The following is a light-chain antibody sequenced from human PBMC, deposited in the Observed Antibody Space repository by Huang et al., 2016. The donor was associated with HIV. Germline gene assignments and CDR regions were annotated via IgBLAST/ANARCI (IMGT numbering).Light chain of an antibody. CDR3: MQGTHWPPYT. V-gene: IGKV2-30*01. Sequence: DVVLHQSPLSLPVTLGQSASISCRSSQSLGYSDGNPYFSWFHQRPGQSPRRLIYNVFKSASGVPDRFSGSGSGTDFTLKISRVEAEDVGIYYCMQGTHWPPYTFGQGTKLEI. CDR1: QSLGYSDGNPY. J-gene: IGKJ2*01. CDR2: NVF.